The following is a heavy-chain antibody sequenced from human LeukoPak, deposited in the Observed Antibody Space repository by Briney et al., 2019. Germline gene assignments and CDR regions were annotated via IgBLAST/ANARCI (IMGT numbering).Heavy chain of an antibody. V-gene: IGHV1-2*02. Sequence: ASVKVSCKASGYTFTGYYMHWVRQAPGQGLEWMGWINPNSGGTNYAQKFQGRVTMTRDTSISTAYMELSRLRSEDTAVYYCARGYMVRGNYGMDVWGQGTTVTVSS. D-gene: IGHD3-10*01. CDR3: ARGYMVRGNYGMDV. CDR2: INPNSGGT. J-gene: IGHJ6*02. CDR1: GYTFTGYY.